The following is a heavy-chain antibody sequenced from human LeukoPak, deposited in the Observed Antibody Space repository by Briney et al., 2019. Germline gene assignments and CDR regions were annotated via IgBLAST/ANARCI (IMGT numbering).Heavy chain of an antibody. CDR1: GGPISSSSYY. CDR3: ARQALDPASIAAPDWFDP. J-gene: IGHJ5*02. D-gene: IGHD6-6*01. V-gene: IGHV4-39*01. Sequence: SETLSLTCTVSGGPISSSSYYWGWIRQPPGKGLEWIGSIYYSGSTYYNPSLKSRVTISVDTSKNQFSLKLSSVTAADTAVYYCARQALDPASIAAPDWFDPWGQGTLVTVSS. CDR2: IYYSGST.